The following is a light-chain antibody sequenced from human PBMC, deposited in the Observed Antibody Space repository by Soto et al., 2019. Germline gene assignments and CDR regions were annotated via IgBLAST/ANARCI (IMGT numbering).Light chain of an antibody. Sequence: AIRMTQSPSSLSASTGDRVTITCRASQGISSYLAWYQQKPGKAPKLLIYAASTLQSGVPSRFSGSVSGTRLTLTISFLQSEDFATYYCQQYYSYPLTFGGGTKVEIK. J-gene: IGKJ4*01. CDR2: AAS. CDR1: QGISSY. V-gene: IGKV1-8*01. CDR3: QQYYSYPLT.